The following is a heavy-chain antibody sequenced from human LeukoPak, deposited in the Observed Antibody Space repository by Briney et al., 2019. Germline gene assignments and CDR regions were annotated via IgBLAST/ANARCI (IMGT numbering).Heavy chain of an antibody. V-gene: IGHV4-59*01. CDR1: GGSMSGYY. D-gene: IGHD4-11*01. CDR2: IHYSGST. J-gene: IGHJ4*02. Sequence: SETLSLTCTVSGGSMSGYYWTWIRQPPGKGLEWIVYIHYSGSTNYNPSLKSRVTISVDTSKSQFSLRLNTVTAADTAVYYCARLRGNYFPDYWGQGTLVTVSS. CDR3: ARLRGNYFPDY.